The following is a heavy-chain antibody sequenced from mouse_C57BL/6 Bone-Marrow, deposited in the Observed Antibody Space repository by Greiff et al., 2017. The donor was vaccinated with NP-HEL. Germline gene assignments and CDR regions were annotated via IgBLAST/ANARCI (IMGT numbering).Heavy chain of an antibody. V-gene: IGHV14-4*01. CDR1: GFNIKDDY. CDR2: IDPENGDT. D-gene: IGHD1-1*01. J-gene: IGHJ1*03. CDR3: TNYYGSSYWYFDV. Sequence: DVKLQESGAELVRPGASVKLSCTASGFNIKDDYMHWVKQRPEQGLEWIGWIDPENGDTEYASKFQGKATITADTSSNTAYLQLSSLTSEDTAVYYCTNYYGSSYWYFDVWGTGTTVTVSS.